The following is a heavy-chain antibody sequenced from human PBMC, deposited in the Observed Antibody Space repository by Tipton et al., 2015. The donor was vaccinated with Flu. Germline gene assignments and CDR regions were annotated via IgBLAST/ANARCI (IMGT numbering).Heavy chain of an antibody. CDR1: GGSFSGYY. V-gene: IGHV4-34*01. Sequence: TLSLTCAVYGGSFSGYYWSWIRQPPGKGLEWIGEINHSGSTNYNPSLKSRVTIPVDTSKNQFSLKLSSVTAADTAVYSCARGRITMVRGVIIKGDFDYWGQGTLVPVSS. J-gene: IGHJ4*02. CDR2: INHSGST. CDR3: ARGRITMVRGVIIKGDFDY. D-gene: IGHD3-10*01.